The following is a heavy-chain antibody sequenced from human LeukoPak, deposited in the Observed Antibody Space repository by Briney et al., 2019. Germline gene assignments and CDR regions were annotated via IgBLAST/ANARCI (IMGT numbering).Heavy chain of an antibody. CDR1: GFTFSSYA. V-gene: IGHV3-48*03. D-gene: IGHD5-18*01. J-gene: IGHJ1*01. Sequence: GGSLRLSCSASGFTFSSYAMNWVRQAPGKGLEWVSYISNSGTAIYYADSVKGRFTISRDSAKSSLYLQMNSLRAEDTAVYYCARAGYSMDTEYFQHWGQGTLVTVSS. CDR2: ISNSGTAI. CDR3: ARAGYSMDTEYFQH.